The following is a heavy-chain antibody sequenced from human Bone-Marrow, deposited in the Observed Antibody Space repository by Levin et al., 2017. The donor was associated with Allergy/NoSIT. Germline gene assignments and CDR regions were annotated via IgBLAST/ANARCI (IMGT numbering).Heavy chain of an antibody. V-gene: IGHV3-7*01. J-gene: IGHJ4*02. CDR3: ARDKRVGATYFDF. CDR1: GFTISDYW. Sequence: GGSLRLSCEASGFTISDYWKSWVRQTPGKGLEREANIKQDGGERYYLDSVKGRFTISRDNAKNSLFLEMNTLRAEDTAVYYCARDKRVGATYFDFWGQGSLVTVSS. D-gene: IGHD1-26*01. CDR2: IKQDGGER.